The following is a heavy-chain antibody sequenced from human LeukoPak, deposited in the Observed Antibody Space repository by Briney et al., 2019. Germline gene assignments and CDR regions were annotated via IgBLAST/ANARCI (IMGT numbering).Heavy chain of an antibody. J-gene: IGHJ4*02. CDR1: GGSISSYY. CDR2: IYYSGST. V-gene: IGHV4-59*01. Sequence: SETLSLTCTVSGGSISSYYWSWIRQPPGKGLEWIGYIYYSGSTNYNPSLKSRVTISVDTPKNQFSLKLSSVTAADTAVYYCARDRERYYGSGSCDYWGQGTLVTVSS. CDR3: ARDRERYYGSGSCDY. D-gene: IGHD3-10*01.